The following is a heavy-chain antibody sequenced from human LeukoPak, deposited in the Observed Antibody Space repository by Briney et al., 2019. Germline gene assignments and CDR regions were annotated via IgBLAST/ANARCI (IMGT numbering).Heavy chain of an antibody. CDR1: GGSISSSNW. D-gene: IGHD3-9*01. CDR3: ARDLSFDVLRYFDWLLPNFDY. CDR2: IYHSGST. Sequence: PSGTLSLTCAVSGGSISSSNWWSWVRQPPGKGLEWIGEIYHSGSTNYNPSLKSRVTISVDKSKNQFSLKLSSVTAADTAVYYCARDLSFDVLRYFDWLLPNFDYWGQGTLVTVSS. V-gene: IGHV4-4*02. J-gene: IGHJ4*02.